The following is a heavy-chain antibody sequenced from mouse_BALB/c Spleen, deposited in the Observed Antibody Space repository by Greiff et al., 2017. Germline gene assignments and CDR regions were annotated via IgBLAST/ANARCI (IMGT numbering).Heavy chain of an antibody. CDR1: GFTFSSFG. CDR3: ARTFDGYPYYFDY. D-gene: IGHD2-3*01. J-gene: IGHJ2*01. Sequence: EVKLMESGGGLVQPGGSRKLSCAASGFTFSSFGMHWVRQAPEKGLEWVAYISSGSSTIYYADTVKGRFTISRDNPKNTLFLQMTSLRSEDTAMYYCARTFDGYPYYFDYRGQGTTLTVSS. CDR2: ISSGSSTI. V-gene: IGHV5-17*02.